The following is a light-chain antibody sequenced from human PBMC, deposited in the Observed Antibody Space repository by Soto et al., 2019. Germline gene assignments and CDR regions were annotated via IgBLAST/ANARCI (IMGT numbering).Light chain of an antibody. CDR3: QQYYSYPRA. CDR2: AAS. V-gene: IGKV1-5*01. Sequence: DIQMTQSPSTLSASVRDRVTITCRASQSIGSWLAWYQQKPGKAPKLLIYAASSLQSGVPSRFSGSGSGTDFTLTISCLQSEDFATYYCQQYYSYPRAFGQGTKVDIK. J-gene: IGKJ1*01. CDR1: QSIGSW.